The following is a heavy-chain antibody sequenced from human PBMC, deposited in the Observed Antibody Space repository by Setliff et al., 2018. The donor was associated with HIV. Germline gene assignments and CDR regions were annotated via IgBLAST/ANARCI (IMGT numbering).Heavy chain of an antibody. CDR2: IYYSGST. CDR3: ARVGPESLPYTWDDEADTFDI. Sequence: ASETLSLTCTVSGGSISSYYWSWIRQPPGKGLEWIGYIYYSGSTNYNPSLKSRVTISVDTSKNHFSLKLSSVTAADTAVYYCARVGPESLPYTWDDEADTFDIWGQGTMVTV. D-gene: IGHD1-1*01. J-gene: IGHJ3*02. CDR1: GGSISSYY. V-gene: IGHV4-59*01.